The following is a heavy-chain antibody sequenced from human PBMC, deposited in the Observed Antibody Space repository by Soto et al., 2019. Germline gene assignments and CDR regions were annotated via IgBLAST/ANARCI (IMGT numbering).Heavy chain of an antibody. D-gene: IGHD6-6*01. CDR2: ISYDGSNK. CDR3: AREFSSSSDLYYYYYPMDV. J-gene: IGHJ6*02. V-gene: IGHV3-30-3*01. Sequence: RSLRLSCAASGFTFSNYAMHWVRQAPGKGLEWVAVISYDGSNKYYADSVKGRFTITRVNSKHTLYLQMSSLRSEDTALYYCAREFSSSSDLYYYYYPMDVWGQGTTVTVSS. CDR1: GFTFSNYA.